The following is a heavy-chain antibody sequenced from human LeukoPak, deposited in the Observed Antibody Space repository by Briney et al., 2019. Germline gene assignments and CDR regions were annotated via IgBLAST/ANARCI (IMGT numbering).Heavy chain of an antibody. V-gene: IGHV3-21*01. J-gene: IGHJ3*02. CDR3: ARINWNHAFDI. Sequence: PGGSLRLSCAASGFTFSSYSMIWVRQAPGKGLKWVSSISSGSIYKYYADSMKGRFTISRDNAKNSLYLQMNSLRAEDMAVYYCARINWNHAFDIWGQGTMVTVSS. D-gene: IGHD1-1*01. CDR2: ISSGSIYK. CDR1: GFTFSSYS.